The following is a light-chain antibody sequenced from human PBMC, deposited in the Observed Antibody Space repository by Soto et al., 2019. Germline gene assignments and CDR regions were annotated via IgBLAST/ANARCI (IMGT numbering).Light chain of an antibody. CDR3: QQYGFSPRT. CDR2: GTS. Sequence: EIVLTQSPGALSLSPGERATLSCRASQSVDTNYLAWYQQNPGQAPRLLIHGTSSRATGIPDRFSGSGSGTDFTLTITRLEPEDFAVYYCQQYGFSPRTFGQGTKVDIK. V-gene: IGKV3-20*01. CDR1: QSVDTNY. J-gene: IGKJ1*01.